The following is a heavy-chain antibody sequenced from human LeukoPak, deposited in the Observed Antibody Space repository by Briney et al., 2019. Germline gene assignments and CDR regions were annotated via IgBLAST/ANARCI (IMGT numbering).Heavy chain of an antibody. Sequence: ASVKVSCKASGYTFTGYYMHWVRQAPGQGLERMGWINPNSGGTNYAQKFQGRVTMTRDTSISTAYMELSRLRSDDTAVYYCAKSYTIQYYFDYWGQGTLVTVSS. D-gene: IGHD3-3*01. CDR1: GYTFTGYY. J-gene: IGHJ4*02. CDR3: AKSYTIQYYFDY. CDR2: INPNSGGT. V-gene: IGHV1-2*02.